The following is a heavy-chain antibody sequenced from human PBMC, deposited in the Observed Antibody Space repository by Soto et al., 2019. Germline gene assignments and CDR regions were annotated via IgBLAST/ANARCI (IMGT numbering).Heavy chain of an antibody. D-gene: IGHD5-18*01. V-gene: IGHV3-53*02. CDR3: ARDATHVDTAPNWYFDL. J-gene: IGHJ2*01. CDR1: GFTVSSNY. Sequence: EVQLVETGGGLIQPGGSLRLSCAASGFTVSSNYMSWVRQAPGKGLEWVSIIYGADSTYYADSVKGRFTISRDNSKNTLFLQMNSLKAEDTAVYYCARDATHVDTAPNWYFDLWGRGTLVTVSS. CDR2: IYGADST.